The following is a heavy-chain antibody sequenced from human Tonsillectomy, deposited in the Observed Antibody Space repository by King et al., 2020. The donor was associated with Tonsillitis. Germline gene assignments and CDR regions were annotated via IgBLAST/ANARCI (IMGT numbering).Heavy chain of an antibody. V-gene: IGHV4-39*01. CDR1: GGSISSSSYY. CDR3: ATYSGIAARPRGPYYFDY. J-gene: IGHJ4*02. D-gene: IGHD6-6*01. Sequence: QLQESGPGLVKPSETLSLTCTVSGGSISSSSYYWGWIRQPPGKGLEWIGSIYYSGSTYYNPSLKSRVTISVDTSKNQFSLKLSSVTAADTAVYYCATYSGIAARPRGPYYFDYWGQGTLVTVSS. CDR2: IYYSGST.